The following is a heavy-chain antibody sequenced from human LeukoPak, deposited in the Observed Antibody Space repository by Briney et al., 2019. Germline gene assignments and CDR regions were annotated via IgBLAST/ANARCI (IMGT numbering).Heavy chain of an antibody. CDR1: GYTFTSYG. CDR2: ISAYNGNT. D-gene: IGHD6-13*01. CDR3: AKSLGYSSSWYEGDYYYYYMDV. V-gene: IGHV1-18*01. J-gene: IGHJ6*03. Sequence: ASVKVSCKASGYTFTSYGISWVRQAPGQGLEWMGWISAYNGNTNYAQKLQGRVTMTTDTSTSTAYMELRSLRSDDTAVYYCAKSLGYSSSWYEGDYYYYYMDVWGKGTTVTVSS.